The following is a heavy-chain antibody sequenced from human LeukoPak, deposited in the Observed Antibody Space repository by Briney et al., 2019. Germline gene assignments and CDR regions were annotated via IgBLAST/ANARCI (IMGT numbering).Heavy chain of an antibody. CDR2: INWNGGST. V-gene: IGHV3-20*04. Sequence: GGSLRLSCAASGFTFDDYGMSWVRQAPEKGLEWVSGINWNGGSTGYADSVKGRFTISRDNAKNSLYLQMNSLRAEDTALYYCARDDYDSSGQFYGMDVWGQGTTVTVSS. J-gene: IGHJ6*02. D-gene: IGHD3-22*01. CDR3: ARDDYDSSGQFYGMDV. CDR1: GFTFDDYG.